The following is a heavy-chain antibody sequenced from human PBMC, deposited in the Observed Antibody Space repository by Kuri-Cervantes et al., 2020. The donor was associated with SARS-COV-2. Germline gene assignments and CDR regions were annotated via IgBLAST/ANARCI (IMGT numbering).Heavy chain of an antibody. CDR2: IRSKANNFAT. CDR3: TSTHYYDNSRNIPNY. D-gene: IGHD3-22*01. V-gene: IGHV3-73*01. CDR1: GFPFSGSA. J-gene: IGHJ4*02. Sequence: GGSLRLSCAASGFPFSGSAMHWVRQTSGKRLEWIGRIRSKANNFATTYTTSLGGRFIISRDDSSNTVYLQMNSLTTEDTAVYFCTSTHYYDNSRNIPNYWGQGALVTVSS.